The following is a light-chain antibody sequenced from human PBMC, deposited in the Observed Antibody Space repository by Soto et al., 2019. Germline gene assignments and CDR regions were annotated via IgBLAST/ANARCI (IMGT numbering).Light chain of an antibody. CDR3: QQRYNCSTWT. J-gene: IGKJ1*01. Sequence: EIEMTQSPATLSLSPGERATISCRASQSVSSCLAWYQQKPGQAPRLLIYDASNRATGVPARFSGSGSGTDFSLTVSSLVHDDVSGYYCQQRYNCSTWTFGQGTKVEIK. V-gene: IGKV3-11*01. CDR2: DAS. CDR1: QSVSSC.